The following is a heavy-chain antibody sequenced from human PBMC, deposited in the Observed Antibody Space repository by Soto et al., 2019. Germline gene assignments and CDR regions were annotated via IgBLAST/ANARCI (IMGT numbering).Heavy chain of an antibody. D-gene: IGHD3-22*01. V-gene: IGHV1-69*02. CDR2: IIPILGIA. CDR1: GGTFSSYT. CDR3: ASGDYYDSSIDY. Sequence: QVQLVQSGAEVKKPGSSVKVSCKASGGTFSSYTISWVRQAPGQGLEWMGRIIPILGIANYAQKFQGRVTITADKSTSTAYMELSSLRSEDTAVYYCASGDYYDSSIDYWGQGTLFTVSS. J-gene: IGHJ4*02.